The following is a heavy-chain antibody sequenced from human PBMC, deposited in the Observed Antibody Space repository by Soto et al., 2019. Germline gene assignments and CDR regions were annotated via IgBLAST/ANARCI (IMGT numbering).Heavy chain of an antibody. V-gene: IGHV3-72*01. CDR2: TRNKANSYTT. CDR1: GFTFSDHY. Sequence: GGSLRLSCAASGFTFSDHYMDWVRQAPGKGLEWVGRTRNKANSYTTEYAASVKGRFTISRDDSKNSLYLQMNSLKTEDTAVYYCAVVPAAIGAFDIWGQGTMVTVSS. D-gene: IGHD2-2*02. CDR3: AVVPAAIGAFDI. J-gene: IGHJ3*02.